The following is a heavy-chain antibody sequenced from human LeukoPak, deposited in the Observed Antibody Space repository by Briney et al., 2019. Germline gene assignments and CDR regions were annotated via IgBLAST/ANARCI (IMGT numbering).Heavy chain of an antibody. D-gene: IGHD3-10*01. CDR1: GGSISSYY. Sequence: SETLSLTCTVSGGSISSYYWSWIRQPPGKGLEWIGYISYTGSTSYNPSLKSRVTISVDSSMNHFSLKLSSVTAADTAVYFCARSPHIWFAERGWFDPWGQGTLVTVSS. CDR2: ISYTGST. J-gene: IGHJ5*02. V-gene: IGHV4-59*12. CDR3: ARSPHIWFAERGWFDP.